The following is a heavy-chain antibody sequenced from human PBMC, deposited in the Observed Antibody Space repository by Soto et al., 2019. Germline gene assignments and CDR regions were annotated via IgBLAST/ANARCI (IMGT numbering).Heavy chain of an antibody. J-gene: IGHJ4*02. Sequence: ASVKVSWKVSGNTLTEISMHWVRQAPGKGLEWMGGFDPEDGETIYAQKFQGRVTMTEDTSTDTAYMELSSLRSEDTAVYYCATGPLLTVTTSPFDYWGQGTLVTVSS. CDR2: FDPEDGET. D-gene: IGHD4-4*01. V-gene: IGHV1-24*01. CDR1: GNTLTEIS. CDR3: ATGPLLTVTTSPFDY.